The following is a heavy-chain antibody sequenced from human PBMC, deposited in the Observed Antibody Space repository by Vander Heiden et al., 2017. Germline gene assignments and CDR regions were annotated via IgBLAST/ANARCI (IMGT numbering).Heavy chain of an antibody. CDR2: IKRKADGETV. CDR1: GFTFYNAW. Sequence: EVQLVESGGGLVKPGGSLRLSCAASGFTFYNAWMSWVRQAPGKRLEWVGRIKRKADGETVDYAAPVSGRFTISRDDSENTVYLHMDGLESGDTAVYYCTTMTTMSSNYWGQGTLVTVSS. D-gene: IGHD1-26*01. CDR3: TTMTTMSSNY. V-gene: IGHV3-15*01. J-gene: IGHJ4*02.